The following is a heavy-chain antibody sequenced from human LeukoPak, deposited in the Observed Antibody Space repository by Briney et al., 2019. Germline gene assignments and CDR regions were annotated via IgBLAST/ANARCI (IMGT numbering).Heavy chain of an antibody. J-gene: IGHJ6*02. CDR2: IIPIFGTA. V-gene: IGHV1-69*13. CDR3: ARGPFNDFWSGYALSGMDV. CDR1: GGTFSSYA. D-gene: IGHD3-3*01. Sequence: ASVKVSCTASGGTFSSYAISWVRQAPGQGLEWMGGIIPIFGTANYAQKFQGRVTITADESTSTAYMELSSLRSEDTAVYYCARGPFNDFWSGYALSGMDVWGQGTTVTVSS.